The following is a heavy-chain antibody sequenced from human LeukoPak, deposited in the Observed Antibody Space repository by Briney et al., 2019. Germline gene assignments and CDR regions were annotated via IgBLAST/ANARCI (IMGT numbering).Heavy chain of an antibody. V-gene: IGHV1-8*03. CDR2: MNPNSGNT. CDR3: ARAIQLWRYYYYYYYMDV. CDR1: GGTFSSYA. D-gene: IGHD5-18*01. Sequence: ASVKVSCKASGGTFSSYAISWVRQAPGQGLEWMGWMNPNSGNTGYAQKFQGRVTIARNTSISTAYMELSSLRSEDTAVYYCARAIQLWRYYYYYYYMDVWGKGTMVTVSS. J-gene: IGHJ6*03.